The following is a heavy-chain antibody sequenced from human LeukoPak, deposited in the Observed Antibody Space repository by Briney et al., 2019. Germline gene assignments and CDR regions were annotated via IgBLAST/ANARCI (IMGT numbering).Heavy chain of an antibody. CDR1: GGSISSYY. CDR2: IYYSGST. V-gene: IGHV4-59*01. Sequence: SETLSLTCTVSGGSISSYYWSWIRQPPGKGLDWIGYIYYSGSTNYNPSLKSRVTISVDTSKNQFSLKLSSVTAADTAVYYCARDRYYDSSGYYFLDYWGQGTLVTVSS. D-gene: IGHD3-22*01. J-gene: IGHJ4*02. CDR3: ARDRYYDSSGYYFLDY.